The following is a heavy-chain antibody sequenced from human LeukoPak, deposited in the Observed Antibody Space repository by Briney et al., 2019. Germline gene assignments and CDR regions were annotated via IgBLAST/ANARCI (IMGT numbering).Heavy chain of an antibody. J-gene: IGHJ4*02. CDR2: IGTYNGNT. D-gene: IGHD3-9*01. CDR3: ARDRLDLATTIIFDY. CDR1: GYSFTNYG. V-gene: IGHV1-18*01. Sequence: ASVKVSCKASGYSFTNYGIAWVRQAPGQGLEWMGRIGTYNGNTDYAQKFQGRVTMTTDTYTRTAYLELRSLRFDDTAVYYCARDRLDLATTIIFDYWGQGTLVTVSS.